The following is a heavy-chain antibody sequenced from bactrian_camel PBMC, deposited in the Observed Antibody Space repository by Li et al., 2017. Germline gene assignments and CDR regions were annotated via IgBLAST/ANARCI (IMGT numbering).Heavy chain of an antibody. CDR3: VRLSFLGLYGGNYLPSPEYNY. D-gene: IGHD6*01. Sequence: DVQLVESGGGSVQSGGSLRLSCAASGFTLSRNTMSWVRQAPGKERELISTINSDGTTTYLDSVKGRFTISQDSAKNTLYLQMNSLKPEDTAVYYCVRLSFLGLYGGNYLPSPEYNYWGQGTQVTVS. V-gene: IGHV3S42*01. J-gene: IGHJ4*01. CDR2: INSDGTT. CDR1: GFTLSRNT.